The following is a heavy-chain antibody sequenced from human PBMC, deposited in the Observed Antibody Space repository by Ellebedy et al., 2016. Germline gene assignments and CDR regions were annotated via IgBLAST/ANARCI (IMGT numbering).Heavy chain of an antibody. CDR1: GYTFTSYA. CDR2: IIPIVWIA. CDR3: ARAEDTAMVFDY. Sequence: ASVKVSCKASGYTFTSYAISWVRQAPGQGLEWMGRIIPIVWIAIYAQKFQGRVTITADKSTSTAYMELSSLRSEDTGVYYCARAEDTAMVFDYWGQGTLVTVSS. J-gene: IGHJ4*02. D-gene: IGHD5-18*01. V-gene: IGHV1-69*04.